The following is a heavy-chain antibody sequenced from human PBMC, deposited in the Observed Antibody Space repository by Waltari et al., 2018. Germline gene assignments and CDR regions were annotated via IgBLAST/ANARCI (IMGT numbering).Heavy chain of an antibody. CDR2: IYTSGST. Sequence: QVQLQESGPGLVKPSENLSLTCTVSGGSISSYYWSWIRQPAGQGLEWIGRIYTSGSTNYNPSLKSRVTMSVDTSKNQFSLKLSSVTAADTAVYYCARELGYCSGGSCYSYFYYFDYWGQGTLVTVSS. CDR1: GGSISSYY. CDR3: ARELGYCSGGSCYSYFYYFDY. D-gene: IGHD2-15*01. V-gene: IGHV4-4*07. J-gene: IGHJ4*02.